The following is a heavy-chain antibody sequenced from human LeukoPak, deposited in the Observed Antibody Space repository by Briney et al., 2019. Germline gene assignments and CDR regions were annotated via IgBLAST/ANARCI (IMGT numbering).Heavy chain of an antibody. CDR1: GGSISSYY. Sequence: SETLSLTCTVSGGSISSYYWSWIRQPPGKGLEWIGYIYYSGSTYYNPSLKSRVTISVDTSKNQFSLKLSSVTAADTAVYYCARDLYSSSWGDAFDIWGQGTMVTVSS. J-gene: IGHJ3*02. D-gene: IGHD6-13*01. CDR3: ARDLYSSSWGDAFDI. CDR2: IYYSGST. V-gene: IGHV4-59*12.